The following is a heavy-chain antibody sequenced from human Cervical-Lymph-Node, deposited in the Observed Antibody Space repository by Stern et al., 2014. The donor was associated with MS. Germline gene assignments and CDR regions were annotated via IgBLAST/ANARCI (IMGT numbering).Heavy chain of an antibody. CDR2: IGSSGTYT. Sequence: VQLEESGGALVKPGRSLRLSCETSGFTFTDFYMTWIRQAPGKRLEYISYIGSSGTYTNYAPSVKGRFTVSRDKAKSSLYLQMNSLRVEDTAVYYCVRGAGPNYYYYGMDVWGPGTTVTVSS. CDR1: GFTFTDFY. J-gene: IGHJ6*01. CDR3: VRGAGPNYYYYGMDV. D-gene: IGHD1-14*01. V-gene: IGHV3-11*06.